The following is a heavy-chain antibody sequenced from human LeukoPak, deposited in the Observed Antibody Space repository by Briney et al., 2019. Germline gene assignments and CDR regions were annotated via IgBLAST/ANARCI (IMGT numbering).Heavy chain of an antibody. V-gene: IGHV4-39*01. CDR2: INYSGSP. Sequence: SETLSLTCTVPGDSIRSSSYSWGWIRQPPGKGLEWIGTINYSGSPYYNPSLQSRVTMSLDTSKNQVSLKLSSVTAADTAVYYCARQASVVRGVIIPWFDPWGRGTLVTASS. D-gene: IGHD3-10*01. CDR1: GDSIRSSSYS. J-gene: IGHJ5*02. CDR3: ARQASVVRGVIIPWFDP.